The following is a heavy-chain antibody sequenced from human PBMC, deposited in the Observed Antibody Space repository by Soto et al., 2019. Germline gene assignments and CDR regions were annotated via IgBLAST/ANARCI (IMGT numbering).Heavy chain of an antibody. D-gene: IGHD2-2*01. J-gene: IGHJ6*03. V-gene: IGHV4-39*01. CDR1: GGSISSSSYY. CDR3: ASSTASVVPAAMPDYYYYYMDV. CDR2: IYYSGST. Sequence: QLQLQESGPGLVKPSETLSLTCTVSGGSISSSSYYWGWIRQPPGKGLEWIGSIYYSGSTYYNPSLKSRVTISVDTSKNQFSLKLSSVTAADTAVYYCASSTASVVPAAMPDYYYYYMDVWGKGTTVTVSS.